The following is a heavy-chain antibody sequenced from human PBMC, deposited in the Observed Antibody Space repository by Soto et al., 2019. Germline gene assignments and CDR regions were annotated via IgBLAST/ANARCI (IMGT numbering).Heavy chain of an antibody. CDR3: ARDLGGSSLYYFDY. Sequence: GGSLRLSCAASGFTFSSYAMSWVRQAPGKGLEWVSAITSSGTYIYYANSAKGRFTVSRDNAKNSLYLQMNSLRAEDTAVYYCARDLGGSSLYYFDYWGPGTLVTVSS. CDR2: ITSSGTYI. V-gene: IGHV3-21*01. CDR1: GFTFSSYA. D-gene: IGHD1-26*01. J-gene: IGHJ4*02.